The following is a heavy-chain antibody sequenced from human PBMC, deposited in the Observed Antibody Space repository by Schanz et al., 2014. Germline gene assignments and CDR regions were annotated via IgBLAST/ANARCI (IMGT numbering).Heavy chain of an antibody. CDR2: ISTSNGNT. CDR3: ARGRGFYDY. CDR1: GYTFTDYG. Sequence: QVQVVQSGAEVKKPGASVKVSCKASGYTFTDYGVIWVRQAPGQGLEWMGWISTSNGNTNYAQKLQGRVTMTTDTSTSTAYMELSSLTSEDTAVYYCARGRGFYDYWGQGTLVTVSS. D-gene: IGHD3-10*01. J-gene: IGHJ4*02. V-gene: IGHV1-18*01.